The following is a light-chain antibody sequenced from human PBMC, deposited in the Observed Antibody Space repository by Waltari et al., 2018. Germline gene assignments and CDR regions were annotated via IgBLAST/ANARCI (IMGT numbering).Light chain of an antibody. CDR2: DAS. CDR3: QKYVNLPAT. J-gene: IGKJ1*01. CDR1: QRVSKY. Sequence: EIVLTQSPGTLSLSPGERATLPCRASQRVSKYLAWYQQKPGQAPRLLIYDASTRATGIPDRFSGSGSGTDFSLTISRLEPEDFAVYYCQKYVNLPATFGQGTKVEIK. V-gene: IGKV3-20*01.